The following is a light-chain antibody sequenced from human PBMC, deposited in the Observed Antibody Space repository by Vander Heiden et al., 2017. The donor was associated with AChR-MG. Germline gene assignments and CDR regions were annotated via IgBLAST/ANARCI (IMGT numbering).Light chain of an antibody. Sequence: DLQLTQSPSSLSASVGDRVTITCRASQTITTYLNWYQQKPGKATKLLIYGASSLQSGVPSGFTGSGSGTDFTLTISSLQPEDFATYYCQQRRTFGQGTKVEIK. J-gene: IGKJ1*01. CDR1: QTITTY. V-gene: IGKV1-39*01. CDR2: GAS. CDR3: QQRRT.